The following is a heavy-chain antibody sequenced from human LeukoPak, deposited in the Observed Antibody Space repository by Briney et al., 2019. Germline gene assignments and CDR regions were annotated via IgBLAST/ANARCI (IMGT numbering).Heavy chain of an antibody. J-gene: IGHJ5*02. CDR1: GFTFSTYS. CDR3: ARAPRGADNWFDP. Sequence: GGSLRLSCAASGFTFSTYSMNWVRQAPGKGLEWVSYISDSSGTILYADSVKGRFTISRDNAKNSLYLQMNSLRDEDTAVYYCARAPRGADNWFDPWGQGPLVTVSS. CDR2: ISDSSGTI. D-gene: IGHD3-10*01. V-gene: IGHV3-48*02.